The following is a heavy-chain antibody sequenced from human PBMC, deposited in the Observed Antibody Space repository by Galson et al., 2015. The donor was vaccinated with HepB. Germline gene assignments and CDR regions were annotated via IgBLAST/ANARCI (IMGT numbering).Heavy chain of an antibody. CDR3: AKWLKIVGDAQK. Sequence: SLRLSCAASGYTFSSYAKSWVRQAPGMGLECVSYITNSGYTYYADSVKGRFTISRDNSKNTLYLQMSSLRAEDTAVYYCAKWLKIVGDAQKWGQGTLVTVSS. V-gene: IGHV3-23*01. CDR2: ITNSGYT. CDR1: GYTFSSYA. J-gene: IGHJ4*02. D-gene: IGHD1-26*01.